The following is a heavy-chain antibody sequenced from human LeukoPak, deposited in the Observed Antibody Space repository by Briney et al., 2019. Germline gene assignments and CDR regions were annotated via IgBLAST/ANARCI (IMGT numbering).Heavy chain of an antibody. CDR3: AKWGGYDILTGYYDSDY. J-gene: IGHJ4*02. V-gene: IGHV3-23*01. CDR1: GFIFSNYA. D-gene: IGHD3-9*01. CDR2: IFGRGSST. Sequence: PGASLRLSCAASGFIFSNYAMSWVRQAPGKGLEWVSAIFGRGSSTYYADSVKGRFTISRDNSKNTLYLQLNRLRAEDTAVYYCAKWGGYDILTGYYDSDYWGQGTLVTVSS.